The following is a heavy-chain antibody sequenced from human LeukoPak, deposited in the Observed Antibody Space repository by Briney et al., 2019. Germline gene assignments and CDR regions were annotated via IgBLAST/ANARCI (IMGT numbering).Heavy chain of an antibody. CDR3: ARSSFDL. J-gene: IGHJ5*02. V-gene: IGHV3-30*01. CDR2: ISYDGSNK. CDR1: GFTFSSYA. Sequence: GRSLRLSCAASGFTFSSYAMHWVRQAPGKGLEWVAVISYDGSNKYYADSVKGRFTISRDNSKNTLYLQMNSLRAEDTAVYYCARSSFDLWGQGTLVTVSS.